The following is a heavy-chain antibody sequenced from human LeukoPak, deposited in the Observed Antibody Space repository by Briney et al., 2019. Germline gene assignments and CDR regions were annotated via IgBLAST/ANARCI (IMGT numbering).Heavy chain of an antibody. D-gene: IGHD3-22*01. CDR2: ISDSGGTT. CDR3: GKRTRGYCDSAACPNWFDP. J-gene: IGHJ5*02. V-gene: IGHV3-23*01. CDR1: GFTFSSYA. Sequence: GGSLTLSCAASGFTFSSYAMSWVRHAPGEELEWVSPISDSGGTTYYADSVKGRFTISRDNSKNTLDLQKNSLRGEDTALYFLGKRTRGYCDSAACPNWFDPWGRGTLVTVSS.